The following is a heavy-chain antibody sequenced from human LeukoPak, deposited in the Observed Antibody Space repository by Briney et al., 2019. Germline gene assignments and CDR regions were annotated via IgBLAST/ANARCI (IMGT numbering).Heavy chain of an antibody. CDR3: VKEGIGGFDY. CDR1: GFNFDDYA. Sequence: GRSLRLSCAASGFNFDDYAMHCVRQLPGKGLEWVSYISWNSGGIGYADSVKGRFTISRDNAKNSLYLQMNSLSGEDTALYYCVKEGIGGFDYWGQGTLVTVSS. V-gene: IGHV3-9*01. CDR2: ISWNSGGI. J-gene: IGHJ4*02. D-gene: IGHD3-3*01.